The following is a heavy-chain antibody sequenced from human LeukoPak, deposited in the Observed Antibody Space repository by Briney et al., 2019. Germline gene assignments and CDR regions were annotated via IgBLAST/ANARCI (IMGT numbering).Heavy chain of an antibody. CDR1: GYTFTSYG. V-gene: IGHV1-18*01. J-gene: IGHJ6*02. CDR3: ARERGYCSSTSCSHGNYYYGMDV. D-gene: IGHD2-2*01. CDR2: ISAYNGNT. Sequence: ASVKVCCKASGYTFTSYGISWVRQAPGQGLEWMGWISAYNGNTNYAQKLQGRVTMTTDTSTSTAYMELRSLRSDDTAVYYCARERGYCSSTSCSHGNYYYGMDVWGQGTTVTVSS.